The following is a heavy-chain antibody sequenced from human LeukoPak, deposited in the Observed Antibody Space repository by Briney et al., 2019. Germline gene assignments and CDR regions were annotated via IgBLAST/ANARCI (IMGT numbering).Heavy chain of an antibody. V-gene: IGHV3-7*01. Sequence: PGGSLRLSCVAPGLTLSNYWMSWVRQAPGKGLEWVANIKQDGSEIYYVDSVRGRFTISRDNAKNSLYLQMNSLRAEDTAVYYCARPSLNTGSYFDYWGQGILVSVSS. CDR2: IKQDGSEI. D-gene: IGHD1-26*01. CDR1: GLTLSNYW. CDR3: ARPSLNTGSYFDY. J-gene: IGHJ4*02.